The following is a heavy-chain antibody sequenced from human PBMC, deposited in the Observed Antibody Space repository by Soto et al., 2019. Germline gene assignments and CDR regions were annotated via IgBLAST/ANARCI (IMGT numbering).Heavy chain of an antibody. Sequence: SETLSLTCAVSGGSISSSNWWSWVRQPPGKGLEWIGEIYHSGSTNYNPSLKSRVTISVDKSKNQFSLKLSSVTAADTAVYYCARVLMMDDYGDYELIYYFDYWGQGTLVTVSS. CDR1: GGSISSSNW. D-gene: IGHD4-17*01. CDR3: ARVLMMDDYGDYELIYYFDY. CDR2: IYHSGST. V-gene: IGHV4-4*02. J-gene: IGHJ4*02.